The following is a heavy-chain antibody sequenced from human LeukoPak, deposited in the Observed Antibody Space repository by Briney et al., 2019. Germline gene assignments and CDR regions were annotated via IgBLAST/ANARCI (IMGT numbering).Heavy chain of an antibody. V-gene: IGHV3-23*01. J-gene: IGHJ3*02. CDR3: ANGDIVASDAFDI. Sequence: GGSLRLSCAASGFTFSSYAMSWVRQAPGKGLEWVSAISGSGGSTYYADSVKGRFTISRDNSKNTLYLQMNSLRAEDTAVYYCANGDIVASDAFDIWGQGTMVTVSS. CDR1: GFTFSSYA. D-gene: IGHD5-12*01. CDR2: ISGSGGST.